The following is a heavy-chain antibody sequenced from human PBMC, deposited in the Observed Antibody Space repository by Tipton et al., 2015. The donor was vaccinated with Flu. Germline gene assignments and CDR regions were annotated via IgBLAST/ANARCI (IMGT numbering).Heavy chain of an antibody. CDR2: IYYSGST. D-gene: IGHD3-9*01. V-gene: IGHV4-39*07. J-gene: IGHJ4*02. CDR3: VRDRWDYDILTGYYFDY. CDR1: GGSISSSSYY. Sequence: TLSLTCTVSGGSISSSSYYWGWIRQPPGKGLEWIGSIYYSGSTYYNPSLKSRVTISVDTSKNQFSLKLSSVTAADTAAYYCVRDRWDYDILTGYYFDYWGQGTLVTVSS.